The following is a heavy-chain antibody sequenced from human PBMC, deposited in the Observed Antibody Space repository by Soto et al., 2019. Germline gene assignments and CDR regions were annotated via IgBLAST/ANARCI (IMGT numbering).Heavy chain of an antibody. Sequence: EVQLVESGGALVQPGGSLRLSCAASGFTFTSNWMHWVRQAPGKGLVWVSRLNSDGSSRYYGDSMKGRFTISRDNANNTVYLQMNSLRDEDTAVYYCARGLKNKYGMDVWGQGTTVTVSS. CDR1: GFTFTSNW. J-gene: IGHJ6*02. V-gene: IGHV3-74*01. CDR3: ARGLKNKYGMDV. CDR2: LNSDGSSR.